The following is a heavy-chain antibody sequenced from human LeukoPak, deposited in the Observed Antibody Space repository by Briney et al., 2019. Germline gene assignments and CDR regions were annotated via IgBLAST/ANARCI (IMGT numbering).Heavy chain of an antibody. D-gene: IGHD5-18*01. V-gene: IGHV1-69*04. CDR2: IIPILGIA. CDR1: GGTLNSYA. J-gene: IGHJ4*02. CDR3: ARERRIQLWLQDY. Sequence: SAKVSCKASGGTLNSYAVSWVRQPPGQRLEWKRRIIPILGIANCAQKFQGRVTITADKSTSTAYMELSSLRSEDTAVYYCARERRIQLWLQDYWGQGTLVTVSS.